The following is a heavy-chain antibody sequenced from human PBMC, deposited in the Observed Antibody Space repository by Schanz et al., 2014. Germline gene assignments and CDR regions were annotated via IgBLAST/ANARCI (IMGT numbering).Heavy chain of an antibody. CDR2: ISGRGDST. D-gene: IGHD2-2*02. V-gene: IGHV3-23*04. Sequence: EVQLVESGGGLAQPGGSLRLSCAASGFSFSTYAMNWVRQAPGKGLEWVSLISGRGDSTHYADSVKGRFTISRDNSRKTLSLQMNSLRAEDTAVYYCAKHLYQYNYYGMDVWGQGTLVTVSS. J-gene: IGHJ6*02. CDR3: AKHLYQYNYYGMDV. CDR1: GFSFSTYA.